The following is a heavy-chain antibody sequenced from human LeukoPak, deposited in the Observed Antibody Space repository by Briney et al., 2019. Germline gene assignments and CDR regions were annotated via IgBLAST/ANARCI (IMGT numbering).Heavy chain of an antibody. J-gene: IGHJ4*02. CDR1: GGTFSSYA. Sequence: SVKASCKASGGTFSSYAISWVRQAHGQGLEWMGRIIPIFGTANYAQKFQGRVTITTDESTSTAYMELSSLRSEDTAVYYCASGHSYAALDYWGQGTLVTVSS. CDR3: ASGHSYAALDY. CDR2: IIPIFGTA. D-gene: IGHD5-18*01. V-gene: IGHV1-69*05.